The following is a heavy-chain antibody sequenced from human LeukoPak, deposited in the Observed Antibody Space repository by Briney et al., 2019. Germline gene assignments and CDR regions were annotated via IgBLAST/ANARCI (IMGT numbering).Heavy chain of an antibody. Sequence: GASVKVSCKASGGTFSSYAISWVRQAPGQGLEWMGGIIPIFGTANYAQKFQGRVTITADESTSTAYMKLSSLRSEDTAVYYCASSIGGWSSENYYYYYGMDVWGQGTTVTVSS. V-gene: IGHV1-69*13. J-gene: IGHJ6*02. CDR3: ASSIGGWSSENYYYYYGMDV. CDR2: IIPIFGTA. CDR1: GGTFSSYA. D-gene: IGHD2-15*01.